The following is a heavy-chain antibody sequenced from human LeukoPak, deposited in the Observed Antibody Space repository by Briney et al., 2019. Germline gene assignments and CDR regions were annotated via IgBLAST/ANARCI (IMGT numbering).Heavy chain of an antibody. CDR2: ISYDGSNK. Sequence: AGGSLRLSCAASGFTFSSYAMHWVRQAPGKGLEWVADISYDGSNKYYADSVKGRFTISRDNSKNTLYLQMNSLRAEATAVYYCAKGPEYYDFWSGPSQAIDYWGQGTLVTVSS. D-gene: IGHD3-3*01. J-gene: IGHJ4*02. CDR3: AKGPEYYDFWSGPSQAIDY. CDR1: GFTFSSYA. V-gene: IGHV3-30*04.